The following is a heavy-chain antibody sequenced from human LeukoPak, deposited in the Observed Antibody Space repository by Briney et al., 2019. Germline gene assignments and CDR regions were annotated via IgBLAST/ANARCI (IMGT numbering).Heavy chain of an antibody. D-gene: IGHD3-10*01. CDR3: AGSYYNVFDY. J-gene: IGHJ4*02. Sequence: GGSRRLSCAASGFIFSNYGMHWVRQAPGKGLEWVALIWYDGSNKHYADSVKGRFTISGDNSKNTLYLQMNSLRAEDTAVYYCAGSYYNVFDYWGQGTLVTVSS. CDR1: GFIFSNYG. CDR2: IWYDGSNK. V-gene: IGHV3-33*01.